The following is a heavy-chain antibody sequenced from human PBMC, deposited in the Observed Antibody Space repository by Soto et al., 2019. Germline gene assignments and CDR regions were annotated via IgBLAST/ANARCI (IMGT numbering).Heavy chain of an antibody. Sequence: ASVTVSCQTSGYTFTSYGISWVRQAPGQGLEWMGWISAYNGNTNYAQKLQGRVTMTTDTSTSTAYMELRSLRSDDTAVYYCALYRYSSGWFGYWGQGTLVTVSS. CDR2: ISAYNGNT. CDR1: GYTFTSYG. CDR3: ALYRYSSGWFGY. J-gene: IGHJ4*02. V-gene: IGHV1-18*01. D-gene: IGHD6-19*01.